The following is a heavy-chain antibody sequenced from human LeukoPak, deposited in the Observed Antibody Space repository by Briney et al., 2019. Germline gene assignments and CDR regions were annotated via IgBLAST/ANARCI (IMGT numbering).Heavy chain of an antibody. Sequence: GGSLRLSCAASGFTFSSYSMNWVRQAPGKGLEWVSSISSGSGYIYYADSVKGRFTISRDNAKNSLYLQMNSLRAEDTAVYYCARDSGAGWELPKYYFDYWGQGTLVTVSS. D-gene: IGHD1-26*01. CDR2: ISSGSGYI. CDR1: GFTFSSYS. CDR3: ARDSGAGWELPKYYFDY. V-gene: IGHV3-21*01. J-gene: IGHJ4*02.